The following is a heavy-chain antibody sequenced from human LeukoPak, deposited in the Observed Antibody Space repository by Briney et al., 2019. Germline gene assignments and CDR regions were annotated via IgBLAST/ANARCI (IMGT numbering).Heavy chain of an antibody. CDR3: ARGWHSSSYNWFDP. D-gene: IGHD6-13*01. CDR1: GYTFTGYY. CDR2: INPNSGGT. V-gene: IGHV1-2*02. Sequence: ASVKVSCKASGYTFTGYYMHWVRQAPGQGLEWRGWINPNSGGTNYAQKFQGRVTMTRDTSISTAYMELSRLRSDDTAVYYCARGWHSSSYNWFDPWGQGTLVTVSS. J-gene: IGHJ5*02.